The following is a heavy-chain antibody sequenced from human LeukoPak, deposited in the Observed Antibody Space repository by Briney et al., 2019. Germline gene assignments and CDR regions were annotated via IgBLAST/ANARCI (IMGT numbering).Heavy chain of an antibody. CDR3: AKVGRRLYSSGSFDY. J-gene: IGHJ4*02. Sequence: PGGSLRLSCAASGFIFSSYSMSWVRQAPGKGLEWVAVISYDGSNKYYADSVKGRFTISRDNSKNTLYLQMNSLRAEDTAVYYCAKVGRRLYSSGSFDYWGQGTLVTVSS. CDR2: ISYDGSNK. D-gene: IGHD6-19*01. V-gene: IGHV3-30*18. CDR1: GFIFSSYS.